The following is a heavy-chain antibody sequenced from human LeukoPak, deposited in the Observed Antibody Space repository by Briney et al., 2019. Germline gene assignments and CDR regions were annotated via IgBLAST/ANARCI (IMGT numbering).Heavy chain of an antibody. V-gene: IGHV4-4*07. J-gene: IGHJ3*02. D-gene: IGHD6-13*01. CDR1: GGSISSYY. CDR2: IYTSGST. Sequence: SETLSLTCTVSGGSISSYYWSWIRQPAGKGLEWIGRIYTSGSTNYNPSLKSRVTMSVDTSKNQFSLKLSSVTAADTAVYYCARVPAAGSYDAFDIWGQGTMVTVSS. CDR3: ARVPAAGSYDAFDI.